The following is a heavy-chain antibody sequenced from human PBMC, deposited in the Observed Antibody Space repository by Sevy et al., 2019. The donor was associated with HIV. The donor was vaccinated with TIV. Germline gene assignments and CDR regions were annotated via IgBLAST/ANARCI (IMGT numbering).Heavy chain of an antibody. D-gene: IGHD6-25*01. Sequence: GGSLRLSCAASGFSFMPYAMRWVRQAPGKGLEWVSGISGSSGLTYYADSVKGRFTISRDNSKNTLYLQMKNLRPEDTAVYYCAKGTVAAPVGNYFDHWGHGALVTVSS. V-gene: IGHV3-23*01. J-gene: IGHJ4*01. CDR3: AKGTVAAPVGNYFDH. CDR2: ISGSSGLT. CDR1: GFSFMPYA.